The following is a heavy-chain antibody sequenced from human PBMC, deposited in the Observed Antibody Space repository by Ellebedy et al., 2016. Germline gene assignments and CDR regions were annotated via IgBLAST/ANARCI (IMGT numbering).Heavy chain of an antibody. J-gene: IGHJ4*02. Sequence: SLKISXVGSGFSIDDHAMHWVRHPPGKGLEWVSGIFWNSDYAGYADSVRGRFTISKDKAKNSLYLQMNSLRPDDSALYFCLRDTTAGGLDYWGQGIPVAVSS. CDR2: IFWNSDYA. CDR3: LRDTTAGGLDY. CDR1: GFSIDDHA. D-gene: IGHD3/OR15-3a*01. V-gene: IGHV3-9*01.